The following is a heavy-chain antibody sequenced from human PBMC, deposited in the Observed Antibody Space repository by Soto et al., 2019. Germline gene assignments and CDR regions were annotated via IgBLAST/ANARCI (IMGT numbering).Heavy chain of an antibody. CDR1: GFTFSSYA. CDR3: ARALLAPGYYYDGMDV. CDR2: ISYDGSNK. Sequence: GGSLRLSCAASGFTFSSYAMHWVRQAPGKGLEWVAVISYDGSNKYYADSVKGRFTISRDNSKNTLYLQMNSLRAEDTAVYYCARALLAPGYYYDGMDVWGQGTTVTVSS. J-gene: IGHJ6*02. V-gene: IGHV3-30-3*01.